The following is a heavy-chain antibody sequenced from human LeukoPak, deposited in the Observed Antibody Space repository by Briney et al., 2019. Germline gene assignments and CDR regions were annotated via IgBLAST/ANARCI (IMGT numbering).Heavy chain of an antibody. V-gene: IGHV1-18*01. CDR3: AKVAGDRMDY. Sequence: ASVKVSCKASGYTLATYGFCWVRQAPGHGLEWMGWFSANTGKTDYAQKFQGRVTMTTDTSTSTAYMELRSLRPDDTAVYYCAKVAGDRMDYWGQGTLLTVSS. J-gene: IGHJ4*02. CDR2: FSANTGKT. D-gene: IGHD6-13*01. CDR1: GYTLATYG.